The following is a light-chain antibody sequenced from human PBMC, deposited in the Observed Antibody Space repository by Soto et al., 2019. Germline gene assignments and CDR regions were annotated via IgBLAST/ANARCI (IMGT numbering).Light chain of an antibody. CDR1: QSVSSY. J-gene: IGKJ4*01. Sequence: DIVMTPSPATLSVSPPERDTLCCRASQSVSSYLAWYQQKPGQAPRLLIYDASNRATGIPARFSGSGSGTDFTLTISSLEPEDFAVYYCQQRSNWPLTFGGGTKV. CDR2: DAS. V-gene: IGKV3-11*01. CDR3: QQRSNWPLT.